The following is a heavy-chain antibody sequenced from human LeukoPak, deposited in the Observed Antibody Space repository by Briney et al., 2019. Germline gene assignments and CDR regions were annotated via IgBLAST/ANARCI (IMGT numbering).Heavy chain of an antibody. CDR1: GFTFGSHT. CDR2: ISSTSTSI. CDR3: ARGFRAFDF. J-gene: IGHJ3*01. V-gene: IGHV3-21*01. Sequence: PGGSLRLSCAASGFTFGSHTMNWVRQAPGKGLEWVSSISSTSTSIYHADSVKGRFTISRDNTKNSLYLQMDSLRAEDTAVYYCARGFRAFDFWAQGTMVTVSS.